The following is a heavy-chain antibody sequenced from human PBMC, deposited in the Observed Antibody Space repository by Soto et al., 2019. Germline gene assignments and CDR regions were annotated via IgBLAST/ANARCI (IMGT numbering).Heavy chain of an antibody. CDR3: EKDLRPATLLKLGYCSGGSCYLPFGAFDI. J-gene: IGHJ3*02. V-gene: IGHV3-9*01. CDR2: ISWNSGSI. Sequence: EVQLVESGGGLVQPGRSLRLSCAASGFTFDDYAMHWVRQAPGKGLEWVSGISWNSGSIGYAGSVKGRFTISRDNAKNSVCLQLNSLRAEDTALYYCEKDLRPATLLKLGYCSGGSCYLPFGAFDIWGQGTMVTVSS. CDR1: GFTFDDYA. D-gene: IGHD2-15*01.